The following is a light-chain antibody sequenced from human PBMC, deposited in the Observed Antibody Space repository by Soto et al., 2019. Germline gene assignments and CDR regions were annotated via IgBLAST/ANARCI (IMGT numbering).Light chain of an antibody. J-gene: IGLJ2*01. Sequence: QSALTQPASVSGSPGQSITISCSGNDSDVGGYHYVYWYQHHPCNAPKVMSSDVTYRPSGVSNRFSGYKSGNTASRTISGIHADYEADYYRGSYTNNGVGVFGGGTHRIVL. CDR1: DSDVGGYHY. V-gene: IGLV2-14*03. CDR2: DVT. CDR3: GSYTNNGVGV.